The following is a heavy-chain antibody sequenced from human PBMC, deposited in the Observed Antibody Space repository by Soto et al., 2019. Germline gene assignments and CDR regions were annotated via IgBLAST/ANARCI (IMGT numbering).Heavy chain of an antibody. CDR1: GRTFSINADF. J-gene: IGHJ4*02. CDR3: ARGQRDSSSWYFDY. CDR2: IDNGGNT. V-gene: IGHV4-39*07. D-gene: IGHD6-13*01. Sequence: SETLSLTCTVSGRTFSINADFWYLAWIRQPPGKGLEWIGSIDNGGNTYYNPPLKSRVTISVDTSKNQFSLKLSSVTAADTAVYYCARGQRDSSSWYFDYWGQGTLVTVSS.